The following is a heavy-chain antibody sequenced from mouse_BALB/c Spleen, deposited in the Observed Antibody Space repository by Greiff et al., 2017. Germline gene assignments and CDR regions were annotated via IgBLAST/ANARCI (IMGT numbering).Heavy chain of an antibody. D-gene: IGHD2-2*01. CDR2: IWSGGST. CDR3: ATLWLHYYAMDY. J-gene: IGHJ4*01. V-gene: IGHV2-2*02. Sequence: VQGVESGPGLVQPSQSLSITCTVSGFSLTSYGVHWVRQSPGKGLEWLGVIWSGGSTDYNAAFISRLSISKDNSKSQVFFKMNSLQANDTAIYYCATLWLHYYAMDYWGQGTSVTVSS. CDR1: GFSLTSYG.